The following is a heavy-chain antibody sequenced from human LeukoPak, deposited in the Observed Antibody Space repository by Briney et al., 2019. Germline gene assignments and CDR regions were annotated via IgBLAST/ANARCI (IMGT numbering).Heavy chain of an antibody. J-gene: IGHJ6*03. CDR1: GGSMSKNY. Sequence: SETLSLTCSVSGGSMSKNYWGWIRQPPGRGLEWIGYISYTGSTSYTPSLKSRVSILLETPRNQFSLEVSSVIAADTAVYYCARLQSANHDNGYYTGGFYYMDVWGKGTTVTVSS. D-gene: IGHD4-17*01. V-gene: IGHV4-59*08. CDR3: ARLQSANHDNGYYTGGFYYMDV. CDR2: ISYTGST.